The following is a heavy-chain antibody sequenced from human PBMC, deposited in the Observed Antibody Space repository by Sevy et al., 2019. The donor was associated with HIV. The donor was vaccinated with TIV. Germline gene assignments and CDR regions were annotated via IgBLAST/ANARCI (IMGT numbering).Heavy chain of an antibody. D-gene: IGHD3-22*01. CDR1: GFTFSNYG. Sequence: QLGGSLRLSCAASGFTFSNYGMHWVRQAPGKGLEWVAVIWNDGSNRYYADSVKGRFTISRDNSKNTLYLQMNSLRVKDTAVYFCARGGDFNDRSAKRDFDYWGQGTLVTVSS. CDR2: IWNDGSNR. CDR3: ARGGDFNDRSAKRDFDY. V-gene: IGHV3-33*01. J-gene: IGHJ4*02.